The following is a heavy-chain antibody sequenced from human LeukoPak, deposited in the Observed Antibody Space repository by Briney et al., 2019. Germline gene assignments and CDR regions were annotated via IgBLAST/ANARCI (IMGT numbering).Heavy chain of an antibody. CDR3: TTGIGIAARGAAAFDI. J-gene: IGHJ3*02. V-gene: IGHV3-15*01. CDR2: IKSKTDGGTT. CDR1: GFTFSNAW. D-gene: IGHD6-6*01. Sequence: GGSLRLSCAASGFTFSNAWMSWVRQAPGKGLEWVGRIKSKTDGGTTDYAAPVKGRFTISRDDSKHTLYLQMNSLKIEDTAVYYCTTGIGIAARGAAAFDIWGPGTMVTVSS.